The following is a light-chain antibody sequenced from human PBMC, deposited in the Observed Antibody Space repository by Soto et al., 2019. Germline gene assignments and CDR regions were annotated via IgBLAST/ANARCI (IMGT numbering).Light chain of an antibody. CDR2: GNS. V-gene: IGLV1-40*01. CDR3: QSYDSSLSGWV. Sequence: QSVLTQPPSVSRAPGQRVTISCTGSSSNIGAGYDVHWYQQLPGTAPKLFIFGNSNRPSGVPDRFSGSKSGTSASLAITGLQAEDEADYYCQSYDSSLSGWVFGGGTKLTVL. CDR1: SSNIGAGYD. J-gene: IGLJ3*02.